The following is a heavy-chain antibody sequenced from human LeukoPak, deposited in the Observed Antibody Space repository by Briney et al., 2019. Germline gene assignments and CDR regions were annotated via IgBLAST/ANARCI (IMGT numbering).Heavy chain of an antibody. Sequence: PGRSLRLSCAASGFTFDDYAMHWVRQAPGKGLEWVSAISGSGGSTYYADSVKGRFTISRDNSKNTLYLQMNSLRAEDTAVYYCAKVSSGPPDYWGQGTLVTVSS. J-gene: IGHJ4*02. V-gene: IGHV3-23*01. CDR1: GFTFDDYA. CDR3: AKVSSGPPDY. CDR2: ISGSGGST. D-gene: IGHD3-22*01.